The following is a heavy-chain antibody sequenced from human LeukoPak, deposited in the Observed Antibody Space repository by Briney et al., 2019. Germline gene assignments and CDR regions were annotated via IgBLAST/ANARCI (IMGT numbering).Heavy chain of an antibody. J-gene: IGHJ3*02. D-gene: IGHD3-10*01. Sequence: PGGSLRLSCAASGFTFSDYYMSWIRQAPGKGLEWVSGIDWNSRIIAYADSVKGRITISRDNAKKSLYLQMNSLRVEDTALYYCAKGLHPSPQYYYGSGSHYKDAFDIWGQGTMVTVSS. CDR3: AKGLHPSPQYYYGSGSHYKDAFDI. CDR2: IDWNSRII. CDR1: GFTFSDYY. V-gene: IGHV3-9*01.